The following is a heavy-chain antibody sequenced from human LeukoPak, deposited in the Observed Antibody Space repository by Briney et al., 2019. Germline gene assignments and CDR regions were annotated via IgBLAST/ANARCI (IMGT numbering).Heavy chain of an antibody. CDR1: GGSISSCY. CDR3: ARSPGEILTGYYQYFDY. CDR2: IYYSGST. J-gene: IGHJ4*02. D-gene: IGHD3-9*01. V-gene: IGHV4-59*01. Sequence: PSETLSLTCTVSGGSISSCYWSWIRQPPGKGLEWIGYIYYSGSTNYNPSLKSRVTISVDASKNQFSLKLSSVTAADTAVYYCARSPGEILTGYYQYFDYWGQGTLVTVSS.